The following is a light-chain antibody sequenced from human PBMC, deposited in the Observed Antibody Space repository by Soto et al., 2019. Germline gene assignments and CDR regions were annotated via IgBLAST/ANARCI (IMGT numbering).Light chain of an antibody. V-gene: IGKV3-20*01. J-gene: IGKJ4*01. CDR3: QQFSSYPLT. CDR2: DAS. CDR1: QSVSSNY. Sequence: EIVLTQSPGTLSLSPGERATPSCRASQSVSSNYLAWYQQKPGQAPRLLIYDASSRATGIPDRFSGGGSGTDFTLTISRLEPEDFAVYYCQQFSSYPLTFGGGTK.